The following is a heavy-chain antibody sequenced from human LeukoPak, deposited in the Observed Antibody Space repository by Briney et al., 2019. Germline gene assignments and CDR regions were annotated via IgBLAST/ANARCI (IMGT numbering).Heavy chain of an antibody. CDR3: ARSSHGDY. J-gene: IGHJ4*02. V-gene: IGHV3-49*03. CDR2: IRSNAYTGTT. Sequence: GGSLRLSCTASGFIFGDYAMSWFRQAPGKGLEWVGFIRSNAYTGTTEYAPSVKGRFSISRVDSKSIAYLQMNSLKAEDTAVYYCARSSHGDYWGQGTLVTVSS. D-gene: IGHD6-6*01. CDR1: GFIFGDYA.